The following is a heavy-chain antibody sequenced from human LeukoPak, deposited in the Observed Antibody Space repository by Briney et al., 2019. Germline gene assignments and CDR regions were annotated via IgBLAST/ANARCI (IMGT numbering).Heavy chain of an antibody. D-gene: IGHD6-13*01. CDR2: IYYSGST. J-gene: IGHJ5*02. Sequence: SETLSLTCAVYGGSFSGYYWSWIHQPPGKGLEWIGYIYYSGSTNYNPSLKSRVTISVDTSKNQFSLKLSSVTAADTAVYYCAREVAAAGMIWFDPWGQGTLVTVSS. CDR1: GGSFSGYY. CDR3: AREVAAAGMIWFDP. V-gene: IGHV4-59*01.